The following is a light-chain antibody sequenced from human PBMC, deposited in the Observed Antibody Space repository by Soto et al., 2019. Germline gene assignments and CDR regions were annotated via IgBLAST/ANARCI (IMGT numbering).Light chain of an antibody. V-gene: IGLV1-44*01. CDR3: AAWDDSLNAYV. CDR1: SSNIGRNT. J-gene: IGLJ1*01. Sequence: QSVLTQPPSASGTPGQRVTISCSGSSSNIGRNTVNWYQQLPGTAPKLLIYDNNQRPSGVPDRFSGSKSGTSASLAISGLQSEDEADYYCAAWDDSLNAYVFATGTKVTVL. CDR2: DNN.